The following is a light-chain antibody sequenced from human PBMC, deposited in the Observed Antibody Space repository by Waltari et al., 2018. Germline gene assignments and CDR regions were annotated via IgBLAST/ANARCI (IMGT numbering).Light chain of an antibody. Sequence: EIVLTQSPATLSSSPGDRATLSCRASQSVRNYLAWYRQKPGQAPRLLIYDASERAPGIPARFSGSGSGTDFTLTISSLEPDDFAVYYCQHRHNWPPTFTFGQGTKLEVK. CDR3: QHRHNWPPTFT. CDR2: DAS. J-gene: IGKJ2*01. V-gene: IGKV3-11*01. CDR1: QSVRNY.